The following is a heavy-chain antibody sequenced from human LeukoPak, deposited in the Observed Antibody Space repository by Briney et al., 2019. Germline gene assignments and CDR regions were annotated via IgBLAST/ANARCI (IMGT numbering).Heavy chain of an antibody. CDR2: IYYSGST. D-gene: IGHD4-23*01. CDR3: ARDLLNEGNHLDY. Sequence: SQTLSLTCTVSGGSISSGGYYWSWIRQHPGKGLEWIGYIYYSGSTYYNPSLKSRVTISVDTSKNQFSLKLSSVTAADTAVYYCARDLLNEGNHLDYWGQGTLVTVSS. CDR1: GGSISSGGYY. J-gene: IGHJ4*02. V-gene: IGHV4-31*03.